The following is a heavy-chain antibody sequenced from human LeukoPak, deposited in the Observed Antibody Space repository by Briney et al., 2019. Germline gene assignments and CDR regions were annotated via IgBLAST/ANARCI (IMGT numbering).Heavy chain of an antibody. CDR3: ARDPNGDYIGAFDM. J-gene: IGHJ3*02. CDR2: IKQDGEET. CDR1: GFIFSNFW. D-gene: IGHD4-17*01. Sequence: GGSLTLSCAASGFIFSNFWMSWVRQAPGKGPEWVANIKQDGEETYYLDSVKGRFTVSRDNAKNSLYLQMNTLRAEDTAVYYCARDPNGDYIGAFDMWGQGTMVTVS. V-gene: IGHV3-7*01.